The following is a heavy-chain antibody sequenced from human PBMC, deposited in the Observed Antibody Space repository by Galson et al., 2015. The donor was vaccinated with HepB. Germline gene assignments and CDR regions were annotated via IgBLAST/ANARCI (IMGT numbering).Heavy chain of an antibody. Sequence: SLRLSCAASGFNFTEYYMSWIRQTPGKGLEWVSYINSNSKYRDYADSVRGRFTISRDNAKKSLYLQMSSLRAEDSGIYYCARAEVGATYFLHRGQGTLVTVSS. CDR1: GFNFTEYY. J-gene: IGHJ1*01. CDR2: INSNSKYR. D-gene: IGHD1-26*01. V-gene: IGHV3-11*06. CDR3: ARAEVGATYFLH.